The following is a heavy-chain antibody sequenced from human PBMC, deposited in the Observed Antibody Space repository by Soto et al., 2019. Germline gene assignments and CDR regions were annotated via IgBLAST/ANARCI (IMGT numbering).Heavy chain of an antibody. Sequence: GGSLRLSCAASGFTFSSYGMHWVRQAPGKGLEWVAVIWYDGSSKYYADSVKGRFTISRDNSKNTLYLQMNSLRAEDTAVYYCARDTEHCSGGSCYSYYFDYWGQGTLVTVSS. V-gene: IGHV3-33*01. D-gene: IGHD2-15*01. J-gene: IGHJ4*02. CDR2: IWYDGSSK. CDR1: GFTFSSYG. CDR3: ARDTEHCSGGSCYSYYFDY.